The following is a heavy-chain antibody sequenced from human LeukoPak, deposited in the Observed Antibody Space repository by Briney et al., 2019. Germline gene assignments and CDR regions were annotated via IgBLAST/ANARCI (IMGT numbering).Heavy chain of an antibody. J-gene: IGHJ4*02. CDR2: IKSDGTYS. D-gene: IGHD4/OR15-4a*01. CDR1: GFTFSSQW. Sequence: GGSLRLSCAASGFTFSSQWMHWVRQAPGKGLVCVARIKSDGTYSDYGGAVRGRFTISRDNAKDTLYLQMNSLRAEDTAIYYCVRDDDYYSVDYWGQGTLVTVSS. CDR3: VRDDDYYSVDY. V-gene: IGHV3-74*01.